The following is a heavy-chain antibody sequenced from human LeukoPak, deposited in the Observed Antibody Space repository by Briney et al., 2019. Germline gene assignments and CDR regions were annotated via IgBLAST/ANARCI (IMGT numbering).Heavy chain of an antibody. V-gene: IGHV3-23*01. J-gene: IGHJ4*02. CDR1: GFTFSTYA. Sequence: GGSLRLSCGASGFTFSTYAMSWVRQAPGKGLEWVSALTNSGGSGGVTYYADSVKGRFIISRDNSKSTLYLQLSSLRAEATAVYYCAKAMSTDHYDSRGFYRVDFDSWGQGTLVTVSS. CDR3: AKAMSTDHYDSRGFYRVDFDS. CDR2: LTNSGGSGGVT. D-gene: IGHD3-22*01.